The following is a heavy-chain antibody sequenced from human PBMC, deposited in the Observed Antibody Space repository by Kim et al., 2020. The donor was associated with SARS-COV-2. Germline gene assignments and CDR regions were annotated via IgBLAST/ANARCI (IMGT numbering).Heavy chain of an antibody. CDR3: ARASSWYPRWFDP. CDR2: IYYSGST. V-gene: IGHV4-61*01. CDR1: GGSVSSGSYY. D-gene: IGHD6-13*01. J-gene: IGHJ5*02. Sequence: SETLSLTCTVSGGSVSSGSYYWSWIRQPPGKGLEWIGYIYYSGSTNYNPSLKSRVTISVDTSKNQFSLKLSSVTAADTAVYYCARASSWYPRWFDPWGQGTLVTVSS.